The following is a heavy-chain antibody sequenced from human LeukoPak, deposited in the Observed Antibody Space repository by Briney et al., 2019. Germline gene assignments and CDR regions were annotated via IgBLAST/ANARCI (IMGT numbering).Heavy chain of an antibody. CDR2: IYTSGST. CDR3: ARGRLQDYYYYMDV. V-gene: IGHV4-4*09. Sequence: SETLSLTCTVSGGSISSYYWSWIRQPPGKGLEWIGYIYTSGSTNYNPSLKSRATISVDTSKNQFSLKLSSVTAADTAVYYCARGRLQDYYYYMDVWGKGTTVTVSS. D-gene: IGHD4-11*01. CDR1: GGSISSYY. J-gene: IGHJ6*03.